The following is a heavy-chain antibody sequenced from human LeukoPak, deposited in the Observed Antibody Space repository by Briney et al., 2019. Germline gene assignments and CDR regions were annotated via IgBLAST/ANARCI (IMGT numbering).Heavy chain of an antibody. CDR2: INAGNGNT. D-gene: IGHD3-9*01. Sequence: ASVKVSCKASGYTFTSYAMHWVRQAPGQRLEWMGWINAGNGNTKYSQKFQGRVTITRDTSASTAYMELSSLRSEDTAVYYCARAPSDWNGFDPWGQGTLVTVSS. CDR3: ARAPSDWNGFDP. J-gene: IGHJ5*02. V-gene: IGHV1-3*01. CDR1: GYTFTSYA.